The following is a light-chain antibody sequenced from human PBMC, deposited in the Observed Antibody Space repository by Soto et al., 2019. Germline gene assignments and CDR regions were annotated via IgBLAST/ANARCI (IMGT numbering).Light chain of an antibody. Sequence: QLVLTQSPSASASLGASVTLTCTLSSGDSSYAIAWHQQQPEKGPRYLMKLNSDGSHSKGDGIPDRFSGSSSGAERYLTISSLQSEDEADYYCQTWGSGSHVVFGGGTKLTVL. CDR2: LNSDGSH. J-gene: IGLJ2*01. CDR3: QTWGSGSHVV. V-gene: IGLV4-69*01. CDR1: SGDSSYA.